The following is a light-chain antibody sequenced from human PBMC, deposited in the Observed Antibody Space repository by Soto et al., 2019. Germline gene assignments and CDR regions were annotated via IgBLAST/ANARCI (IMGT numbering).Light chain of an antibody. J-gene: IGKJ4*01. Sequence: AIQLTQSPSSLSASVGDRVTITCRASLGISSALAWYQQKPGKAPKLLIYDASSLESGVPSRFSGSGSGTDFTLTINSLQPEDFATYICQQFNSQPLTFGGGTKVDIK. CDR3: QQFNSQPLT. CDR1: LGISSA. CDR2: DAS. V-gene: IGKV1-13*02.